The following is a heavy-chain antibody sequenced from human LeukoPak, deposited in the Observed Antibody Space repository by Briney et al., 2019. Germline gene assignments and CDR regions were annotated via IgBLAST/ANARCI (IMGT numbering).Heavy chain of an antibody. CDR2: INGDGSST. J-gene: IGHJ5*02. CDR1: GFTFSSYW. CDR3: ARVLHKRNYDSSDYYGS. Sequence: GGSLRLSCAASGFTFSSYWMHWVRQAPGKGLVWVSRINGDGSSTSYADSVEGRFTISRDNAKNTLYLQLNSLRAEDTAVYYCARVLHKRNYDSSDYYGSWGQGTLVTVSS. D-gene: IGHD3-22*01. V-gene: IGHV3-74*01.